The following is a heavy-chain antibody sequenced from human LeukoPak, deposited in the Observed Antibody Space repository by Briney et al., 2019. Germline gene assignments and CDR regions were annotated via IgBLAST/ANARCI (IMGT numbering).Heavy chain of an antibody. J-gene: IGHJ6*03. V-gene: IGHV3-74*01. Sequence: QAGGSLRLSCAASGFTFSSYWMHWVRQAPGKGLVWVSRINSDGSSTSYADSVKGRFTISRDNSRDTLYLQMSSLRAEDTAVYYCAKADYGDFKENYYMDVWGKGTTVTVSS. D-gene: IGHD4-17*01. CDR2: INSDGSST. CDR3: AKADYGDFKENYYMDV. CDR1: GFTFSSYW.